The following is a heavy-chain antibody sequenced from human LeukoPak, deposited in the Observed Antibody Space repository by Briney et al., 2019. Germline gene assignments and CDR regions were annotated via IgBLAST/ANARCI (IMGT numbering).Heavy chain of an antibody. V-gene: IGHV1-69*05. D-gene: IGHD3-9*01. J-gene: IGHJ3*02. CDR1: GGTFSSYA. CDR2: IIPIFGTA. CDR3: ARTYYDILTGPDAFDI. Sequence: SVKVSCKASGGTFSSYAISWVRQAPGQGLEWMGRIIPIFGTANYAQKFQGRVTITTDESTSTAYMELSSLRSEDTAVYYCARTYYDILTGPDAFDIWGQGTMVTVSS.